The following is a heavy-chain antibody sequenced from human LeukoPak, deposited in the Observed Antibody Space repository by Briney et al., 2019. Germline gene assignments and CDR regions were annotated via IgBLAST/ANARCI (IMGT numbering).Heavy chain of an antibody. CDR2: ISSSSDTI. D-gene: IGHD6-19*01. CDR3: ARDLRSGWYYFDF. CDR1: AFTFSTYS. J-gene: IGHJ4*02. Sequence: GGSLRLSCAVSAFTFSTYSMNWLRHVPGDGLGWVSYISSSSDTIYYADSVKGRFTISRDNAKNSLYLQMNSLRDQDTAVYYCARDLRSGWYYFDFWGQGTLVTVSS. V-gene: IGHV3-48*02.